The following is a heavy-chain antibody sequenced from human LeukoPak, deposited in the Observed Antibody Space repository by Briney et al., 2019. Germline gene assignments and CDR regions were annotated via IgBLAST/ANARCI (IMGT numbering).Heavy chain of an antibody. CDR3: ARVWGSSGWVDY. CDR2: INHSGST. J-gene: IGHJ4*02. CDR1: GGSFSGYY. V-gene: IGHV4-34*01. D-gene: IGHD6-19*01. Sequence: SETLSLTCAVYGGSFSGYYWSWIRQPPGKGLEWIGEINHSGSTNYNPSLKSRVTISVDTSKNQFSLKLSSVTAADTAVYYCARVWGSSGWVDYWGQGTMVTVSS.